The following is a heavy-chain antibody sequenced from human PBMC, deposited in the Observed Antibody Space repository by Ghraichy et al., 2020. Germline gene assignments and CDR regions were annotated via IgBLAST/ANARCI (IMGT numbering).Heavy chain of an antibody. V-gene: IGHV3-30*04. CDR2: ILYDGGTK. CDR1: GFSFSYYA. D-gene: IGHD5-24*01. CDR3: ARVLVTQIWVEDYYFYGRDV. Sequence: GGSLRLSCAPSGFSFSYYAIHWVRQAPGKGLEWVAVILYDGGTKYYADSVKGRFTNARDNSRNTVYLEMNSLRTEDTAEYYCARVLVTQIWVEDYYFYGRDVRGQGTTVTFAS. J-gene: IGHJ6*02.